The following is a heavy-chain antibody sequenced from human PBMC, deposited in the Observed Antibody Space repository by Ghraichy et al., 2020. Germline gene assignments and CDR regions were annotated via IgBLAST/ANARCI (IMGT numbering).Heavy chain of an antibody. D-gene: IGHD3-3*01. V-gene: IGHV3-53*01. CDR3: ARLTMLEWYVLSRAREGGAFDI. CDR2: IYSGGST. Sequence: GGSLRLSCAASGFTVSSNYMSWVRQAPGKGLEWVSVIYSGGSTYYADSVKGRFTISRDNSKNTLYLQMNSLRAEDTAVYYCARLTMLEWYVLSRAREGGAFDIWGQGTMVTVSS. J-gene: IGHJ3*02. CDR1: GFTVSSNY.